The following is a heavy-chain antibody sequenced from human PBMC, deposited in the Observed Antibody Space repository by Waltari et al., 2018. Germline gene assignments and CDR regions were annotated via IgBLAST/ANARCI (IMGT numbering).Heavy chain of an antibody. CDR3: ARVAYSDFWSDYSSRPTFDY. CDR2: LFHSGST. CDR1: GYSITSDSF. Sequence: QVELQESGPGLVKPAETLSLTCNVTGYSITSDSFCCSIRQPPGKGPEWIGSLFHSGSTSYNPSLKSRVPISVDTSKTQFSLKLISVTAADTAVYYCARVAYSDFWSDYSSRPTFDYLGPGTLVTVSS. D-gene: IGHD3-3*01. V-gene: IGHV4-38-2*02. J-gene: IGHJ4*02.